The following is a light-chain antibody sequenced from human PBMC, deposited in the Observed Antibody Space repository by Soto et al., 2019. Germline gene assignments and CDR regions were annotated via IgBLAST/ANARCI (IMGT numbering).Light chain of an antibody. J-gene: IGLJ1*01. V-gene: IGLV9-49*01. Sequence: QLVLTQPPSASASLGASVTLTCTLSSGYSNYKVDWYQQRPGKGPRFVMRVGTGGIVGSKGDGIPDRFSVLGSCLNRYLTIKNIQEEDESDYHCGADHGSGSNFVYVFGTGTKLTVL. CDR3: GADHGSGSNFVYV. CDR1: SGYSNYK. CDR2: VGTGGIVG.